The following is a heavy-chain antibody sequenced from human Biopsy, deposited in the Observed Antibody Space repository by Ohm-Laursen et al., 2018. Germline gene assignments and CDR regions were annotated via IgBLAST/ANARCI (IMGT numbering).Heavy chain of an antibody. J-gene: IGHJ3*02. Sequence: GTLSLTCTVSGDSFNNYYWSWIRQPAGKGLEWIGRIYTSGSTNYNLSLESRVTMSVDTSKNQFSLNLRSVTAADTAVYYCARGTGRYYVYGAFDIWGQGTVVTVSS. CDR2: IYTSGST. V-gene: IGHV4-4*07. D-gene: IGHD1-26*01. CDR3: ARGTGRYYVYGAFDI. CDR1: GDSFNNYY.